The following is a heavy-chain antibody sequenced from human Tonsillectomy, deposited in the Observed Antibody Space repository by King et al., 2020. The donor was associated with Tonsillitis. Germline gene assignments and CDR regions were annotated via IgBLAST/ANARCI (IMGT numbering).Heavy chain of an antibody. V-gene: IGHV1-18*04. CDR3: ARGRMVRGVTRYYWFDP. J-gene: IGHJ5*02. CDR2: ISAYNGNT. D-gene: IGHD3-10*01. Sequence: QLVQSGAEVKKPGASVKVSCKASGYTFTSYGISWVRQAPGQGLEWMGWISAYNGNTNYAQKLQGRITITTDTSKSTAYMELRSLRSDDTAVYYCARGRMVRGVTRYYWFDPWGQGPLLPVSS. CDR1: GYTFTSYG.